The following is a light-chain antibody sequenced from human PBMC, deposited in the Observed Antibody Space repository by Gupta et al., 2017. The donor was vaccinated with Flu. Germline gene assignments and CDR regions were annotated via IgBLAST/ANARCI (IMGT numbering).Light chain of an antibody. Sequence: DILITPSPLSLPVTPGEPASISCRSTQSRLHSNGYNYLDWYLQKPGQSPQLLIYLGSNRASGVPDRFSGSGSGTDFTLKISRVEAEDVGVYYCMQALQTPYSFGQGTKLEIK. J-gene: IGKJ2*03. CDR2: LGS. CDR3: MQALQTPYS. CDR1: QSRLHSNGYNY. V-gene: IGKV2-28*01.